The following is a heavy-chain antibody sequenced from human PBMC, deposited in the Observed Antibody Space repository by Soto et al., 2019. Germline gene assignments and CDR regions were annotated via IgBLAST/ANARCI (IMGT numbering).Heavy chain of an antibody. V-gene: IGHV3-9*01. CDR3: AKDKSVAGPNDAFDI. Sequence: EVQLVEAGGGLVQPGRSLRLSCAASGFTFDDYAMHWVRQAPGKGLERVSGISWNSGSIGYADSVKGRFTISRDNAKNSLYLQMNSLRAEDTALYYCAKDKSVAGPNDAFDIWGQGTMVTVSS. CDR2: ISWNSGSI. D-gene: IGHD6-19*01. J-gene: IGHJ3*02. CDR1: GFTFDDYA.